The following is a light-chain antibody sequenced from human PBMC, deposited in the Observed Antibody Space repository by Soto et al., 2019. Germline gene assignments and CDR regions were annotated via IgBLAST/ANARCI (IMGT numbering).Light chain of an antibody. CDR3: QSYDSSLSGWV. Sequence: QSVLTQPPSVSGAPGQRVTISCTGSSANIGAGYDVHWYQQLPGTAPKLLIYGYINRPSGVPDRFSDSKSGTSASLAITGLQAEDEANYYCQSYDSSLSGWVFGGGTQLTVL. V-gene: IGLV1-40*01. J-gene: IGLJ3*02. CDR1: SANIGAGYD. CDR2: GYI.